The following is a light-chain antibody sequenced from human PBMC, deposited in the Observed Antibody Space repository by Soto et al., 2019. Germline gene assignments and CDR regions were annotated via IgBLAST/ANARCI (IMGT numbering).Light chain of an antibody. V-gene: IGKV3-15*01. J-gene: IGKJ1*01. CDR1: QRVSSN. CDR2: GAS. Sequence: IVMTQSPATLSVSPGERATLSCRASQRVSSNLAWYQQKPGQAPRLLIYGASTRATGIPARFSGSGSKTEFTLTISSLQSEDFGVYYCQQYKNWWTFGQGTKVDIK. CDR3: QQYKNWWT.